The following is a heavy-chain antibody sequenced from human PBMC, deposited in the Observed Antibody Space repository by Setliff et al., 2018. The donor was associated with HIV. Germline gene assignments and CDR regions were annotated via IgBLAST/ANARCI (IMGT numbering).Heavy chain of an antibody. Sequence: SETLSLTCTVSGGSISSGGYYWSWIRQHPGKGLEWIGYIYYSGSTYYNPSLKSRVTISVDTSKNQFSLKLSSVTAADTAVYYCARPGRASYYYYMDVWGKGTTVTVSS. J-gene: IGHJ6*03. D-gene: IGHD3-10*01. CDR2: IYYSGST. CDR3: ARPGRASYYYYMDV. CDR1: GGSISSGGYY. V-gene: IGHV4-31*03.